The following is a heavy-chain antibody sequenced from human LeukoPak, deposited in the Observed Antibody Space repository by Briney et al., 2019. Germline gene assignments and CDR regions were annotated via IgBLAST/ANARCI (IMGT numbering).Heavy chain of an antibody. V-gene: IGHV3-23*01. Sequence: ESGGSLRLSCAASGFTFSNHAMSWVRQAPGKGLEWVSAISGSTPRTYYADSVKGRFTISRDNSQNTVYLQMSSLRAEDTAVYYCAKEHPTEVFYFDHWGQGILVSVSS. CDR2: ISGSTPRT. CDR3: AKEHPTEVFYFDH. J-gene: IGHJ4*02. D-gene: IGHD4-11*01. CDR1: GFTFSNHA.